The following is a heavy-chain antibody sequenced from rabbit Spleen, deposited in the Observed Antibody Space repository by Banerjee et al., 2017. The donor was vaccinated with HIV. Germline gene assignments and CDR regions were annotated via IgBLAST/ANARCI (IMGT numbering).Heavy chain of an antibody. CDR3: ARTGAPAYGAVDAFHP. D-gene: IGHD6-1*01. Sequence: QSLEESGGDLVKPGASLTLTCTASGFSLSASWICWVRQAPGKGLEWIACIYTGDGNTYYATWAKGRFTISKTSSTTVTLQMTSLTAADTATYFCARTGAPAYGAVDAFHPWGPGTLVTVS. V-gene: IGHV1S40*01. J-gene: IGHJ2*01. CDR1: GFSLSASW. CDR2: IYTGDGNT.